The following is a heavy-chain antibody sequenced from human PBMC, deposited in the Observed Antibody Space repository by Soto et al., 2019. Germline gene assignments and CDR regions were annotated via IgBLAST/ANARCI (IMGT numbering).Heavy chain of an antibody. CDR2: IYYSGST. Sequence: SETLSLTCTVSGGSISSGDYYWSWIRQPPGKGLEWIGYIYYSGSTYYNPSLKSRVTISVDTSKNQFSLKLSSVTAADTAVYYCARDSYYDSSGGFDYWGQGTLVTVSS. V-gene: IGHV4-30-4*01. D-gene: IGHD3-22*01. CDR1: GGSISSGDYY. CDR3: ARDSYYDSSGGFDY. J-gene: IGHJ4*02.